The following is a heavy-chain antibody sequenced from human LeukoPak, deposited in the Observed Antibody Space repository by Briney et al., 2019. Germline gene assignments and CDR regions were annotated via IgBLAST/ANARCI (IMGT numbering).Heavy chain of an antibody. J-gene: IGHJ4*02. CDR3: AKGYRIAVAGAPDY. V-gene: IGHV3-9*01. CDR2: ISWNSGSI. CDR1: GFTFDDYA. Sequence: GGSLRLSCAASGFTFDDYAMHWVRQAPGKGLEWVSGISWNSGSISYADSVKGRFTISRDNAKNSLYLQMNSLRAEDTALYYCAKGYRIAVAGAPDYWGQGTLVTVSS. D-gene: IGHD6-19*01.